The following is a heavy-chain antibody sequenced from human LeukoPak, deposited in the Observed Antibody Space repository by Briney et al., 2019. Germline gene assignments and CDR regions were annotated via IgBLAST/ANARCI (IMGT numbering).Heavy chain of an antibody. CDR1: GFTFSSYS. Sequence: GGSLRLPCAASGFTFSSYSMNWVRQAPGKGLEWVSYISSSSSTIYYADSVKGRFTISRDNAKNSLYLQMNSLRAEDTAVYYCARVQYYDFWSGYSPFDYWGQGTLVTVSS. J-gene: IGHJ4*02. CDR2: ISSSSSTI. D-gene: IGHD3-3*01. CDR3: ARVQYYDFWSGYSPFDY. V-gene: IGHV3-48*01.